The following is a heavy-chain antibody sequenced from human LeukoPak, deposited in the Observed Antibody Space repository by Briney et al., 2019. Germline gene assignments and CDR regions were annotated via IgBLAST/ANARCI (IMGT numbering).Heavy chain of an antibody. CDR2: ISSSSSTI. V-gene: IGHV3-48*01. Sequence: GGSLRLSCAASGFTFSSYSMNWVRQAPGKGLEWVSYISSSSSTIYYAYSVKGRFTISRDNAKNSLYLQMNSLRAEDTAVYYCARDGTVTTHHHWFDPWGQGTLVTVSS. CDR1: GFTFSSYS. D-gene: IGHD4-17*01. CDR3: ARDGTVTTHHHWFDP. J-gene: IGHJ5*02.